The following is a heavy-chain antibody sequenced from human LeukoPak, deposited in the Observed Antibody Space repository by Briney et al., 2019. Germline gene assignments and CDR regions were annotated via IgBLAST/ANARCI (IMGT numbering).Heavy chain of an antibody. D-gene: IGHD3-16*01. CDR2: IYYSGST. CDR1: GGSISSYY. J-gene: IGHJ5*02. Sequence: PSETPSLTCTVSGGSISSYYWSWIRQPPGKGLEWIGYIYYSGSTNYNPSLKSRVTISVDTSKNQFSLKLSSVTAADTAVYYCARLTYGSRWFDPWGQGTLVTVSS. CDR3: ARLTYGSRWFDP. V-gene: IGHV4-59*08.